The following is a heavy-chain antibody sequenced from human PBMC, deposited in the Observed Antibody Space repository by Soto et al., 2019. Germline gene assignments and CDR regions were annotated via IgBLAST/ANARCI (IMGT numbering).Heavy chain of an antibody. CDR3: ATNVLRFLEWSRWHYYYYMDV. J-gene: IGHJ6*03. D-gene: IGHD3-3*01. V-gene: IGHV1-24*01. CDR2: FDPEDGET. Sequence: ASVKVSCKVSGYTLTELSMHWVRQAPGKGLEWMGGFDPEDGETIYAQKFQGRVTMTEDTSTDTAYMELSSLRSEDTAVYYCATNVLRFLEWSRWHYYYYMDVWGKGTTVTVSS. CDR1: GYTLTELS.